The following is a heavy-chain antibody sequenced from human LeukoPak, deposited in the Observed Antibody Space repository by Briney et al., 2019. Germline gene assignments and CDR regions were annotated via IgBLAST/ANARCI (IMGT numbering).Heavy chain of an antibody. V-gene: IGHV3-74*01. D-gene: IGHD3-22*01. CDR2: IDSDVSNT. Sequence: GGSLRLSCAASGFTFSSYWMHWVRQAPGKGLVWVSRIDSDVSNTNYADSVKGRFTISRDNAKNTVYLQMNSLRAEDTAIYYCASDSYYDSTVGFDYWGQGTLVTVSS. J-gene: IGHJ4*02. CDR3: ASDSYYDSTVGFDY. CDR1: GFTFSSYW.